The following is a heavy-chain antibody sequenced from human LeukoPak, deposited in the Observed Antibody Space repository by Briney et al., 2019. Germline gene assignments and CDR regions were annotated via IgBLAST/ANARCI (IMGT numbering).Heavy chain of an antibody. CDR3: ARDLYGSGSYYRGVFDY. D-gene: IGHD3-10*01. CDR2: IIPILGIA. J-gene: IGHJ4*02. V-gene: IGHV1-69*04. Sequence: GSSVKVSCKASGGTFISYAISWVRQAPGQGVEWMGRIIPILGIANYAQKFQGRVTITADQSTSTAYMELSSLRSEDTAVYYCARDLYGSGSYYRGVFDYWGQGTLVTVSS. CDR1: GGTFISYA.